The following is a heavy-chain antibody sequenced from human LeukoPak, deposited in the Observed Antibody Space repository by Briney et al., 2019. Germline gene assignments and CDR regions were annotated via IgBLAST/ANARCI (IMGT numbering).Heavy chain of an antibody. CDR3: ARTYYDILTGYYNH. Sequence: SETLSLTCTVSGYSISSGYYWGWIRQPPGKGLEWIGSIYHSGSTYYNPSLKSRVTISVDTSKNQFSLKLSSVTAADTAVYYCARTYYDILTGYYNHWGQGTLVTVPS. CDR1: GYSISSGYY. J-gene: IGHJ5*02. CDR2: IYHSGST. V-gene: IGHV4-38-2*02. D-gene: IGHD3-9*01.